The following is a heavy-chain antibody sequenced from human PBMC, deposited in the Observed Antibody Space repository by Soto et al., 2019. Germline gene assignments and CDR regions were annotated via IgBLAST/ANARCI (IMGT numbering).Heavy chain of an antibody. J-gene: IGHJ1*01. Sequence: VGSLRLSCAASGFPFSSYGMHWVRQAPGKGLDWVAVIWYDGSNKDYADSVKGRFTISRDNSKNTLFLQMNNLRVDDTAVYYCARSINWGQGTQVTVSS. V-gene: IGHV3-33*01. CDR2: IWYDGSNK. CDR1: GFPFSSYG. CDR3: ARSIN.